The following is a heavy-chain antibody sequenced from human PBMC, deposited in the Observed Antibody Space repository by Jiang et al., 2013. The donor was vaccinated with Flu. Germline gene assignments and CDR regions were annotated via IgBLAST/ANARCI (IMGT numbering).Heavy chain of an antibody. Sequence: LVESGGGLVQPGGSLRLSCAASGFTFSSYAMSWVRQAPGKGLEWVSAISGSGGSTYYADSVKGRFTISRDNSKNTLYLQMNSLRAEDTAVYYCAKWTCSSTSCYRYYYYGMDVWGKGTTVTVSS. CDR3: AKWTCSSTSCYRYYYYGMDV. CDR1: GFTFSSYA. D-gene: IGHD2-2*01. CDR2: ISGSGGST. J-gene: IGHJ6*04. V-gene: IGHV3-23*04.